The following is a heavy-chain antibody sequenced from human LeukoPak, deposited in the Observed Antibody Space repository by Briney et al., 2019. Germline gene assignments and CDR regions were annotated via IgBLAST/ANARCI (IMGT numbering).Heavy chain of an antibody. CDR2: IKQDGSEK. D-gene: IGHD3-22*01. V-gene: IGHV3-7*01. CDR3: ARGGDYYDSSGYSHDY. J-gene: IGHJ4*02. CDR1: GFTFNSYW. Sequence: GGSLRLSCAASGFTFNSYWMSWVRQPPGKGLEWVANIKQDGSEKYYVDSVKGRFTISRDNAKNSLYLQMNSLRAEDTAVYYCARGGDYYDSSGYSHDYWGQGTLVTVSS.